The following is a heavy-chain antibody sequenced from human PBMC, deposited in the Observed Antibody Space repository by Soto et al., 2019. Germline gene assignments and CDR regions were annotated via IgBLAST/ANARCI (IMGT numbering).Heavy chain of an antibody. J-gene: IGHJ4*02. Sequence: SVKVSCKASGFTFTSSAVQWVRQARGQRLEWIGWIIVGSGNTNHAQKFQERVTITRDMSTSTAYMELSSLRSEDTAVYYCAADPRYTVPAPPWGQGTLVTVSS. D-gene: IGHD2-2*02. CDR2: IIVGSGNT. V-gene: IGHV1-58*01. CDR3: AADPRYTVPAPP. CDR1: GFTFTSSA.